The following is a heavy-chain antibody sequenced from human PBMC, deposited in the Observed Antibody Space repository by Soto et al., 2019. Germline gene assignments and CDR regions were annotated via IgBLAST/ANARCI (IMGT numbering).Heavy chain of an antibody. V-gene: IGHV4-34*01. CDR2: INHSGST. CDR1: GGSFNGYY. CDR3: ARGIWLRSSFDS. J-gene: IGHJ4*02. D-gene: IGHD5-12*01. Sequence: SETLSLTCAVYGGSFNGYYWSWIRQPPGKGLEWIGEINHSGSTNYNPSLKSRVTISVDTSKNQFSLKLSSVTAADTAMYYCARGIWLRSSFDSWGQGTLVTVSS.